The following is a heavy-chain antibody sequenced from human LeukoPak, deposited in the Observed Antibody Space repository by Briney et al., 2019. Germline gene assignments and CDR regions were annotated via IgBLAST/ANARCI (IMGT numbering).Heavy chain of an antibody. CDR2: ISAYNGNT. CDR3: AGYPRYDFGADYYGMDV. Sequence: ASVKVSCKASGYTFTSYGISWVRQAPGQGLEWMGWISAYNGNTNYAQKLQGRVTMTTDTSTSTAYMELRSLRSDDTAVYYCAGYPRYDFGADYYGMDVWGQGTTVTVSS. V-gene: IGHV1-18*01. D-gene: IGHD3-3*01. CDR1: GYTFTSYG. J-gene: IGHJ6*02.